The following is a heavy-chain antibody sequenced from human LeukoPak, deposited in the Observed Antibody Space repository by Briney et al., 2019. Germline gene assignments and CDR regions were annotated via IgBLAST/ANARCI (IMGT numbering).Heavy chain of an antibody. J-gene: IGHJ5*01. CDR2: IYYSGST. CDR3: ARHDVGWWFDS. V-gene: IGHV4-39*01. CDR1: GGSISSSSYY. D-gene: IGHD2-2*03. Sequence: SETLSLTCTVSGGSISSSSYYWGWIRQPPGKGLEWIGSIYYSGSTYYNPSLKSRVTISVDTSRNQFSLKLSSVTAADTAVYYCARHDVGWWFDSWGQGTLVTVSS.